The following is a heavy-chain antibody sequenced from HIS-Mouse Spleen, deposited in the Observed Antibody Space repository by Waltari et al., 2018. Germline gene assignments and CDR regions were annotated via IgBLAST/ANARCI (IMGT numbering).Heavy chain of an antibody. CDR3: AREIPYSSSWYDWYFDL. Sequence: QLQLQESGPGLAKPSETLSPTCTVSGGPISSSSYSWGWIRQPPRKGLEWIGCIYYSGSTYYNPSLKSRVTISVDTSKNQFSLKLSSVTAADTAVYYCAREIPYSSSWYDWYFDLWGRGTLVTVSS. V-gene: IGHV4-39*07. CDR1: GGPISSSSYS. D-gene: IGHD6-13*01. CDR2: IYYSGST. J-gene: IGHJ2*01.